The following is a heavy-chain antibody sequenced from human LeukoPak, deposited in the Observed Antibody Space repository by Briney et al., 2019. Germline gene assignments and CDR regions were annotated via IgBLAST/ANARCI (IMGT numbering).Heavy chain of an antibody. V-gene: IGHV3-53*01. CDR2: IYSGGST. Sequence: GGSLRLSRAASGFTVSSNYMSWVRQAPGKGLEWVSVIYSGGSTYYADSVKGRFTISRDNSKNTLYLQMNSLRAEDTAVYYCARRGDGYNLYYFDYWGQGTLVTVSS. D-gene: IGHD5-24*01. CDR3: ARRGDGYNLYYFDY. CDR1: GFTVSSNY. J-gene: IGHJ4*02.